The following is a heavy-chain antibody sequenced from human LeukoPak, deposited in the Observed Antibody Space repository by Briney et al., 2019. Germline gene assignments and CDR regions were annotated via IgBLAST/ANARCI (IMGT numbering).Heavy chain of an antibody. CDR3: ARDPVSVGLRVNSDY. J-gene: IGHJ4*02. V-gene: IGHV3-30-3*01. D-gene: IGHD3-3*01. CDR2: ISNDGSNK. Sequence: GGSLRLSCAASGFTFSSYAMSWVRQAPGKGLEWVALISNDGSNKYHADSVKGRFTISRDNSKNTLYLQMNSLRAEDTAVYYCARDPVSVGLRVNSDYWGQGTLVTVSS. CDR1: GFTFSSYA.